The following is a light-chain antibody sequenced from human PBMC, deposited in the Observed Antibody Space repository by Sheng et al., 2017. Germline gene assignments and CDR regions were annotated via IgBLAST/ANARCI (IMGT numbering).Light chain of an antibody. J-gene: IGKJ4*01. CDR3: QQRSNWPRLT. CDR1: QTVSGNF. Sequence: EIVLTQSPGTLSLSTGERATLSCRASQTVSGNFLAWFQQKPGQAPRLLIYDAYSRATGIPARFSGSGSGTDFTLTISSLEPEDFAVYYCQQRSNWPRLTFGGGTKVEIK. CDR2: DAY. V-gene: IGKV3D-20*02.